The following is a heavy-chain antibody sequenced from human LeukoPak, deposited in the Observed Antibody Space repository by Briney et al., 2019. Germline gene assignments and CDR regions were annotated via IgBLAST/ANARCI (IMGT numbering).Heavy chain of an antibody. V-gene: IGHV3-23*01. J-gene: IGHJ6*03. CDR3: ARGGYYYGSGSLSHMDV. D-gene: IGHD3-10*01. CDR1: KFNFA. CDR2: ISGSGDST. Sequence: KAGGSLRLSCVASKFNFAMSWVRQTAGKGLEWVSAISGSGDSTFYRDSVKGRFTISRDNAKNTLYLQMNRLRAEDTAVYYCARGGYYYGSGSLSHMDVWGKGTTVTISS.